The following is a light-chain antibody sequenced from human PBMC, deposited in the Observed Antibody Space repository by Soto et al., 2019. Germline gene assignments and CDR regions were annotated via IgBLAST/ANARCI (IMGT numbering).Light chain of an antibody. CDR3: ASWDASLNGVV. CDR2: STY. V-gene: IGLV1-44*01. J-gene: IGLJ2*01. CDR1: SSNIGSHT. Sequence: QSVLTQPPSASGTPGQRVSISCSGGSSNIGSHTVNWYQQLPGTAPKLLIYSTYHRPSGVPDRFSGSKSGTSASLAISGLQSDDEADYYCASWDASLNGVVFGGGTKVTVL.